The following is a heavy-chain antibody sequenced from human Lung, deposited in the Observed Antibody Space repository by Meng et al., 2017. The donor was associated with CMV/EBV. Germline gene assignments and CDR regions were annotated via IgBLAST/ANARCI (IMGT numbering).Heavy chain of an antibody. V-gene: IGHV1-2*06. CDR2: IHSNSDDT. Sequence: SGYPFTGYYIHWVRQAPGQGLEWMGRIHSNSDDTNYAQNFQDRLTMTRDTSISTVYMELTRLTSDDTAVYYCARGGVLLPAGKSWFDHWGLGTLVTVSS. D-gene: IGHD2-2*01. J-gene: IGHJ5*02. CDR3: ARGGVLLPAGKSWFDH. CDR1: GYPFTGYY.